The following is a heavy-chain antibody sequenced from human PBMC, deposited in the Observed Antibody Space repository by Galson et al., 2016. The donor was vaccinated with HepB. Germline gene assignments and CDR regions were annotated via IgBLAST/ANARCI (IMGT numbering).Heavy chain of an antibody. D-gene: IGHD3-10*01. CDR1: GFTFSDYW. J-gene: IGHJ4*02. V-gene: IGHV3-7*03. CDR3: ARGSPYSPFGEPDY. Sequence: SLRLSCATSGFTFSDYWMTWVRQAPGKGLEWVANIKQDGVEKYYMDSMKGRFTISRDNAKKSLFLEMTSLRAADTALYYCARGSPYSPFGEPDYWGQGTLVTVSS. CDR2: IKQDGVEK.